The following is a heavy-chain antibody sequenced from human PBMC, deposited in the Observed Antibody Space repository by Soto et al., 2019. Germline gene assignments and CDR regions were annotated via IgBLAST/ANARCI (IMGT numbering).Heavy chain of an antibody. Sequence: ASVKLSCKASGYTFTSYGISWVRQAPGQGLEWMGWISAYNGNTNYAQKLQGRVTMTTDTSTSTAYMELRSLRSDDTAVYYCAREGICSGGSCYSEPYYYYYMDVWGKGTTVTVSS. CDR1: GYTFTSYG. J-gene: IGHJ6*03. CDR2: ISAYNGNT. D-gene: IGHD2-15*01. CDR3: AREGICSGGSCYSEPYYYYYMDV. V-gene: IGHV1-18*01.